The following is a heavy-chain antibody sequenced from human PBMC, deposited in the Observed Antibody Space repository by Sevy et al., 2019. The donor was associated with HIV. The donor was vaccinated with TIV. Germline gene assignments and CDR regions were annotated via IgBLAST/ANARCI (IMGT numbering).Heavy chain of an antibody. CDR1: QFNFDTYA. D-gene: IGHD3-10*01. J-gene: IGHJ4*02. Sequence: GGSLRLSCVASQFNFDTYAIHWVRQAPGKGLEWVAMIWYDGSSKAYAKSMKGRLAISRDNSQNSAFLQRNSLRAEDTGVYYCATNMVHAGAYDSYFNFWGQGSLVTVSS. CDR2: IWYDGSSK. CDR3: ATNMVHAGAYDSYFNF. V-gene: IGHV3-33*01.